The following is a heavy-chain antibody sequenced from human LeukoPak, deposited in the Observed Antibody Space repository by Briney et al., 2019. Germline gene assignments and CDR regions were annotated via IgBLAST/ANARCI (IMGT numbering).Heavy chain of an antibody. V-gene: IGHV3-21*01. D-gene: IGHD3-22*01. CDR3: ARDYYDSSGYYCL. CDR1: GFTFSSYS. J-gene: IGHJ4*02. CDR2: ISSSSSYI. Sequence: GGSLRLSRAASGFTFSSYSMNWVRQAPGKGLEWVSSISSSSSYIYYADSVKGRFTISRDNAKNSLYLQMNSLRAEDTAVYYCARDYYDSSGYYCLWGQGTLVTVSS.